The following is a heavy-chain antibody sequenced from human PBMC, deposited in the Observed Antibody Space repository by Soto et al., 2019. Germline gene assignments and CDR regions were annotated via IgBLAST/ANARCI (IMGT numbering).Heavy chain of an antibody. Sequence: PSETLSLTCTVSGGSISSYYWSWIRQPPGKGLEWIGYIYYSGSTNYNPSLKSRVTISVDTSKNQCSLKLSSVTAADTAVYYCARQPNYGDYDYWGQGTLVTVSS. CDR3: ARQPNYGDYDY. CDR2: IYYSGST. J-gene: IGHJ4*02. D-gene: IGHD4-17*01. V-gene: IGHV4-59*08. CDR1: GGSISSYY.